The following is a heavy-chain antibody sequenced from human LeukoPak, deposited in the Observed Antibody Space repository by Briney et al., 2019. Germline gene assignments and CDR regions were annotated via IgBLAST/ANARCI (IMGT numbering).Heavy chain of an antibody. D-gene: IGHD3-10*01. CDR2: ISYDGSNK. Sequence: GRSLRLSCAASGFTFSSYGIHWVRQAPGKGLEWVAVISYDGSNKYYADSVKGRFTISRDNSKNTLYLQMNSLRTEDTAVYYCVKDEAMVRGIITFYYFDYWGQGTLVTASS. CDR3: VKDEAMVRGIITFYYFDY. J-gene: IGHJ4*02. V-gene: IGHV3-30*18. CDR1: GFTFSSYG.